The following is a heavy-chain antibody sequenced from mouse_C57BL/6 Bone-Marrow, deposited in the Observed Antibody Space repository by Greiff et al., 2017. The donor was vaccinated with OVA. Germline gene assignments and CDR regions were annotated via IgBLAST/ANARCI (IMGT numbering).Heavy chain of an antibody. CDR3: ARSTTVVRYAMDY. CDR2: IDPNSGGT. Sequence: VKLQQPGAELVKPGASVKLSCKASGYTFTSYWMNWVKQRPGRGLEWIGSIDPNSGGTKYNEKFKSKATLTVDKPSSTAYMQLSSLTSEDSAVYYCARSTTVVRYAMDYWGQGTSVTVSS. D-gene: IGHD1-1*01. V-gene: IGHV1-72*01. J-gene: IGHJ4*01. CDR1: GYTFTSYW.